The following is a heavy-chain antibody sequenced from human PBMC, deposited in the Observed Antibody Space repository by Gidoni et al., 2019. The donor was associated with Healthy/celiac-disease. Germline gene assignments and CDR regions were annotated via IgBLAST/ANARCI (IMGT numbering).Heavy chain of an antibody. Sequence: LSLKSRVTISVDTSKNQFSLKLSFVTAADTAVYYCARSSYYGDFDYWGQGTLVTVSS. V-gene: IGHV4-31*02. CDR3: ARSSYYGDFDY. D-gene: IGHD4-17*01. J-gene: IGHJ4*02.